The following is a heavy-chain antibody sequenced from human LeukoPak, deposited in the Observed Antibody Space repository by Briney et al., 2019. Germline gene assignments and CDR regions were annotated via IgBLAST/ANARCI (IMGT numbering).Heavy chain of an antibody. D-gene: IGHD3-22*01. V-gene: IGHV1-2*02. CDR1: GYTFTGYY. Sequence: ASVKVSCKASGYTFTGYYMHWVRQAPGQGLEWMGWINPNSGGTNYAQKFQGRVTMTRDTSISTAYMELSRLRSDNTAVYYCAREIPYYYDSSGYYPFWFDPWGKGTTVTISS. CDR2: INPNSGGT. J-gene: IGHJ6*04. CDR3: AREIPYYYDSSGYYPFWFDP.